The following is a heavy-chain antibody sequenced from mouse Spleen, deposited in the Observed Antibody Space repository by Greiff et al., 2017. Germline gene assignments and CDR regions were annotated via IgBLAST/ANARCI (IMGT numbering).Heavy chain of an antibody. Sequence: QVQLKESGAELVKPGASVKLSCKASGYTFTSYWMHWVKQRPGRGLEWIGRIDPNSGGTKYNEKFKSKATLTVDKPSSTAYMQLSSLTSEDSAVYYCARKGAAYYRYDAAMDYWGQGTSVTVSS. CDR1: GYTFTSYW. D-gene: IGHD2-14*01. V-gene: IGHV1-72*01. CDR2: IDPNSGGT. CDR3: ARKGAAYYRYDAAMDY. J-gene: IGHJ4*01.